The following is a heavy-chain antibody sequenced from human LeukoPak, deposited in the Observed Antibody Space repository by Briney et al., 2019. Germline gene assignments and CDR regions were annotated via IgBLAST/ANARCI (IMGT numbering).Heavy chain of an antibody. CDR3: ARFGGNYYYYYCMDV. CDR1: GFTFSSYS. D-gene: IGHD3-10*01. V-gene: IGHV3-48*01. Sequence: GGSLRLSCAASGFTFSSYSMNWVRQAPGKGLEWVSYISSSSSTIYYADSLKGRFTISRDNAKNSLYLQMNSLRAEDTAVYYCARFGGNYYYYYCMDVWGKGTTVTVSS. CDR2: ISSSSSTI. J-gene: IGHJ6*03.